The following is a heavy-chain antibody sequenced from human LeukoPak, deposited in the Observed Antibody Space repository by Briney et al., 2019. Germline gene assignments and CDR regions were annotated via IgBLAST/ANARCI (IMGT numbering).Heavy chain of an antibody. CDR1: GGSFSGYY. V-gene: IGHV4-34*01. D-gene: IGHD6-13*01. J-gene: IGHJ5*02. Sequence: SEILSLTCAVYGGSFSGYYWSWIRQPPGKGLEWIGEINHSGSTNYNPSLKSRVTISVDTSKNQFSLKLSSVTAADTAVYYCARVAAAGYNWFDPWGQGTLVTVSS. CDR2: INHSGST. CDR3: ARVAAAGYNWFDP.